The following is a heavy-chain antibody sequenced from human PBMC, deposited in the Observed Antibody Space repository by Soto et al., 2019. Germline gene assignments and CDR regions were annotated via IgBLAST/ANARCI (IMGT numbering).Heavy chain of an antibody. CDR3: TRDAKYYDILTGYFVNDY. V-gene: IGHV1-18*01. CDR1: GYTFSNFG. CDR2: ISTDNGNT. Sequence: QVQLVQSGAEVKKPGASVKVSCKASGYTFSNFGISWVRQAPGQGLEWLGWISTDNGNTKYAQSLQGRVTMTTDTATTTAYMELRSLRSDDTAVYYCTRDAKYYDILTGYFVNDYWGQATLVTVSS. D-gene: IGHD3-9*01. J-gene: IGHJ4*02.